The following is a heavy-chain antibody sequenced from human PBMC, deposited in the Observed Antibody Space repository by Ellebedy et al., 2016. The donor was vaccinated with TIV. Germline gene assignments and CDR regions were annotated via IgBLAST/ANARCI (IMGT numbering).Heavy chain of an antibody. Sequence: GESLKISCAASGFNFSSYSVNWVRQAPGKGLEWVSYIGSFSSAIYYADSVKGRFTISRDNAKNSLSLQMNSLRDEDTAVYYCASFTMVRGVMDYWGQGTLVTVSS. V-gene: IGHV3-48*02. CDR3: ASFTMVRGVMDY. J-gene: IGHJ4*02. CDR2: IGSFSSAI. CDR1: GFNFSSYS. D-gene: IGHD3-10*01.